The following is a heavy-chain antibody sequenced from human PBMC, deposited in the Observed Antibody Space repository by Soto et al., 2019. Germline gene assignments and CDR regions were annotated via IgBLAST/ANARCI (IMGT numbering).Heavy chain of an antibody. J-gene: IGHJ6*02. CDR3: ARQGFGPRHGLVDV. CDR1: GGSISSYY. D-gene: IGHD3-10*01. CDR2: VHHSWGS. V-gene: IGHV4-59*08. Sequence: QVQLQESGPGLVKPSETLSLSCTVSGGSISSYYWRWFRQSPGKRMEWIGYVHHSWGSSYNPSLQSRVAISLDTSKSQFSLNVTSVTATDTAVYYCARQGFGPRHGLVDVCGQGTTVTVSS.